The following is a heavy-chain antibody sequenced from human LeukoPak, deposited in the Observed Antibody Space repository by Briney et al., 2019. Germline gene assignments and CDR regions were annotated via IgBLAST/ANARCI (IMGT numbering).Heavy chain of an antibody. CDR2: IYTSGGT. CDR1: GGSISTYY. J-gene: IGHJ4*02. V-gene: IGHV4-4*07. CDR3: ARGNILCSGGSCSTNIDY. Sequence: PETLSLTCTVSGGSISTYYWNWIRQPAGKGLEWIGRIYTSGGTNYNPSFKSRVTMSVDTSNNQFSLKLSSVTAADTAVYYCARGNILCSGGSCSTNIDYWGQGTLVTVSS. D-gene: IGHD2-15*01.